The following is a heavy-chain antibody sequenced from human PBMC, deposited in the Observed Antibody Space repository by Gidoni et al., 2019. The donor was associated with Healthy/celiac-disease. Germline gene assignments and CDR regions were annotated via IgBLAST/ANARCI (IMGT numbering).Heavy chain of an antibody. V-gene: IGHV3-11*06. CDR2: ISSSSSYT. J-gene: IGHJ6*04. CDR1: GFTFSDYY. CDR3: ARVALSYYDFWSGPLDV. Sequence: QVQLVESGGGLVKPGGSLRLSCAASGFTFSDYYMSWIRLAPGKGLEWVSYISSSSSYTNYADSVKGRFTISRDNAKNSLYLQMNSLRAEDTAVYYCARVALSYYDFWSGPLDVWGKGTTVTVSS. D-gene: IGHD3-3*01.